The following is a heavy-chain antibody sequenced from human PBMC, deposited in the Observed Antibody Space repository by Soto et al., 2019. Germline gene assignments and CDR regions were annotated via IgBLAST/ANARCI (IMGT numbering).Heavy chain of an antibody. D-gene: IGHD3-22*01. J-gene: IGHJ4*02. V-gene: IGHV3-74*01. Sequence: GGSLRLSCAASAFTFSDYWMHWVRQAPGKGLVWVSRINGDGTSTSYADSVKGRFTISRDSAKNTLYLQMNSLRAEDTAVYYCTRVRSGNYGAFDYWGQGALVTVPQ. CDR1: AFTFSDYW. CDR3: TRVRSGNYGAFDY. CDR2: INGDGTST.